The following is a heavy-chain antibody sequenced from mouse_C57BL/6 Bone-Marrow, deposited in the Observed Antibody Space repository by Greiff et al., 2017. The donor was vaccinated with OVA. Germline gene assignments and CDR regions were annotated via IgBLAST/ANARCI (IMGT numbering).Heavy chain of an antibody. V-gene: IGHV5-12*01. CDR3: ARRSYDGAMDY. J-gene: IGHJ4*01. Sequence: EVKLVESGGGLVQPGWSLKLSCAASGFTFSDYYMYWVRQTPEKRLEWVAYISNGGGSTYYPDTVKGRFTISRDNAKNTLYLQMSRLKSEDTAMYYCARRSYDGAMDYWGQGTSVTVSS. D-gene: IGHD2-3*01. CDR2: ISNGGGST. CDR1: GFTFSDYY.